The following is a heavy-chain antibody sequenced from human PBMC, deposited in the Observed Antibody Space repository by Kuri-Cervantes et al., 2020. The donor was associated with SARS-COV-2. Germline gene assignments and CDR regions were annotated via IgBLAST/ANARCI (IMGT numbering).Heavy chain of an antibody. V-gene: IGHV3-30-3*01. CDR3: ATSSPQQTDACTFTSGYKDAFDI. CDR2: ISYDGSNK. CDR1: GFTFSSYA. Sequence: GGSLRLSCAASGFTFSSYAMHWVRQAPGKGLEWVAVISYDGSNKYYADSVKGRFTISRDNAKKSMYLQMDSLRAEDTALYYCATSSPQQTDACTFTSGYKDAFDIWGQGTMVTVSS. D-gene: IGHD2-2*02. J-gene: IGHJ3*02.